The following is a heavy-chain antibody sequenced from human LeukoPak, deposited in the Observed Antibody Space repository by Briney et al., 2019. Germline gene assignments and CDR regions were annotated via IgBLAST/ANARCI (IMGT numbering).Heavy chain of an antibody. CDR1: GLTFTTYS. J-gene: IGHJ4*02. Sequence: PGGSLRLSCAASGLTFTTYSMNWVRQAPGKGLEWVSYISSDSSTIYYADSVKGRFTISRDNAKNSLYLQMNSLRAEDTAMYYCARGYSYGFDYWGQGTLVTVSP. V-gene: IGHV3-48*01. D-gene: IGHD5-18*01. CDR3: ARGYSYGFDY. CDR2: ISSDSSTI.